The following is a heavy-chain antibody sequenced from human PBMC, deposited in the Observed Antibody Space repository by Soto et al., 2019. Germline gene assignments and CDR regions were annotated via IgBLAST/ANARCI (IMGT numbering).Heavy chain of an antibody. V-gene: IGHV1-69*19. CDR1: GGTFNTYA. D-gene: IGHD3-16*02. CDR3: ARSVGSGGVIGGFDY. Sequence: QVQLVQSGPEMKKPGSAVKVSCKASGGTFNTYAMNWVRQVPGQGLEWMGGIFPMFDVPRYAQKFQGRVTLTLDESSTIAYMDLSSLRFDDAAVYYCARSVGSGGVIGGFDYWGQGTLVSV. CDR2: IFPMFDVP. J-gene: IGHJ4*02.